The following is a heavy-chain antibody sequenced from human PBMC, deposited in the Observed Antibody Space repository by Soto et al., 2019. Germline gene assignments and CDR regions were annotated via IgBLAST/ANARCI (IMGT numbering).Heavy chain of an antibody. CDR3: AKDLQSYGDYDYYCYGMDV. J-gene: IGHJ6*02. D-gene: IGHD4-17*01. CDR1: GFTFSTYG. CDR2: ISYDGTNK. V-gene: IGHV3-30*18. Sequence: QVQLVESGGGEVQPGRSLTISCAASGFTFSTYGMHWVRQTPGKGLAWVAVISYDGTNKFSSDSVKGRFTISRDNFKNTLTLQMNSLRADDTAVYSCAKDLQSYGDYDYYCYGMDVWGLGTRVTVSS.